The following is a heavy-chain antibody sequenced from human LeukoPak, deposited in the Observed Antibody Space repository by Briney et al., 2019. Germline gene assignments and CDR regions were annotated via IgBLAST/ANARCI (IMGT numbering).Heavy chain of an antibody. Sequence: PGGSLRLSCAASGFTFSSYSMNWVRQAPGKGLEWVSSISSSSSYIYYADSVKGRFTISRDNAKNSLYLQMNSLGAEDTAVYYCAREGIVVVPAARRYFDYWGQGTLVTVSS. CDR2: ISSSSSYI. D-gene: IGHD2-2*01. J-gene: IGHJ4*02. CDR3: AREGIVVVPAARRYFDY. CDR1: GFTFSSYS. V-gene: IGHV3-21*01.